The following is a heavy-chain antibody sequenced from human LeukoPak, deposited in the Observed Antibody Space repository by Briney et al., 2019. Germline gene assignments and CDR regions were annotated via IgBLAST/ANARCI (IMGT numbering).Heavy chain of an antibody. D-gene: IGHD3-10*01. V-gene: IGHV4-39*01. CDR1: GGSISSSSYY. CDR3: XRPSNYYGSGSYYNVDY. J-gene: IGHJ4*02. Sequence: SETLSLTCTVSGGSISSSSYYWGWIRQPPGKGLEWIGSIYYSGSTYYNPSLKSRVTISVYTSKNQFSLKLSSVTAADTAVYYCXRPSNYYGSGSYYNVDYWGKGTLVTVSS. CDR2: IYYSGST.